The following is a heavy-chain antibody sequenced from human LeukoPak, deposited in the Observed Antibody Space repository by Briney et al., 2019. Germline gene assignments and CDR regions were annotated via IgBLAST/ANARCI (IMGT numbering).Heavy chain of an antibody. V-gene: IGHV3-9*01. CDR1: GFTFDDYA. CDR2: ISWNSGSI. Sequence: PGGSLRLSCAASGFTFDDYAMHWVRQAPGKGLEWVSGISWNSGSIGYADSVKGRFTISRDNAKNSLYLQMNSLRAEDTALYYCAKDYARGGVYDILTGDIDYWGQGTLVTVSS. CDR3: AKDYARGGVYDILTGDIDY. D-gene: IGHD3-9*01. J-gene: IGHJ4*02.